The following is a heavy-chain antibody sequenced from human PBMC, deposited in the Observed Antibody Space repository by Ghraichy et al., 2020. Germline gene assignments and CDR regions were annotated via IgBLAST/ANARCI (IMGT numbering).Heavy chain of an antibody. J-gene: IGHJ6*02. CDR1: GFSFSGYS. CDR3: ARGSTVVRFYYYDGMDV. Sequence: GESLNISCVGSGFSFSGYSMNWVRQSPGKGLEWVSYITSSRTISYVDSVKGRFTISRDNAQNSLYLQMNSLRDEDTAVYYCARGSTVVRFYYYDGMDVWGQGTTVTVSS. CDR2: ITSSRTI. V-gene: IGHV3-48*02. D-gene: IGHD4-23*01.